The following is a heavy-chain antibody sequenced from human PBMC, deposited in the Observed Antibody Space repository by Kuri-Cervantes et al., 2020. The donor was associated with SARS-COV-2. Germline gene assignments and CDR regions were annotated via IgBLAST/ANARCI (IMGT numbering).Heavy chain of an antibody. CDR1: GYTFTSYG. V-gene: IGHV1-46*01. J-gene: IGHJ3*02. D-gene: IGHD3-22*01. Sequence: ASVKVSCKASGYTFTSYGISWVRQAPGQGLEWMGIINPSGGSTSYAQKFQGRVTMTRDTSTSTVYMELSSLRSEDTAVYYCARHDDSSGYSMGGAFDIWGQGTMVTVSS. CDR3: ARHDDSSGYSMGGAFDI. CDR2: INPSGGST.